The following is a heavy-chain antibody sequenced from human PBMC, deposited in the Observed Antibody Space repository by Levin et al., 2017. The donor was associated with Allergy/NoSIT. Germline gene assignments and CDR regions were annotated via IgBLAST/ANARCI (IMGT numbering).Heavy chain of an antibody. Sequence: QAGWSLRLSCAASGFTVSTSYMSWVRQAPGKGLEWVSLIHSGGNTYYADSLKGRFTISTDSSQNSLHLQMNDLRPGDTAMYYCARGSQWLVRDFDYWGQGTLVTVSS. CDR1: GFTVSTSY. CDR3: ARGSQWLVRDFDY. CDR2: IHSGGNT. V-gene: IGHV3-66*01. J-gene: IGHJ4*02. D-gene: IGHD6-19*01.